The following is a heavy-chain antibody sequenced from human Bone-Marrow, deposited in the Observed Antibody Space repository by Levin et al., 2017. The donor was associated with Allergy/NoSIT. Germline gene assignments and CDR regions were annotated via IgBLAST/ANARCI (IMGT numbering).Heavy chain of an antibody. CDR3: ARPDCSGTSCYYFFYS. V-gene: IGHV3-48*02. D-gene: IGHD2-2*01. CDR2: ISRSSSTI. Sequence: ASVKVSCAASGFTFSRYSMNWVRQAPGRGLEWVSYISRSSSTISYADSVKGRFTISRDNAKNSLYLQMNSLRDEDTAVYYCARPDCSGTSCYYFFYSWGQGTLVTGSS. J-gene: IGHJ4*02. CDR1: GFTFSRYS.